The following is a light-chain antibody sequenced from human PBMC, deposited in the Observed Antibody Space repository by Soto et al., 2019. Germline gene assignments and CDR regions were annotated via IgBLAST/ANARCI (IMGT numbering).Light chain of an antibody. CDR3: QQSYSTPWT. CDR2: ATS. V-gene: IGKV1-39*01. J-gene: IGKJ1*01. CDR1: QSISSY. Sequence: DIQMTQSPSSLSASVGDRVTITCRASQSISSYLNWYQQKPGKAPKRLIYATSNLQSGVPSRFSGGGSGTDFTLTISSLQPEDFATYYCQQSYSTPWTFGQGTKVEIK.